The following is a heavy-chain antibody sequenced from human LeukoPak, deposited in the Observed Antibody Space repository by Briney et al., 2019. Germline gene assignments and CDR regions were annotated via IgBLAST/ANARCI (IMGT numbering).Heavy chain of an antibody. CDR1: GFTFSSYS. D-gene: IGHD3-16*01. CDR2: ISSGSGYT. J-gene: IGHJ4*02. CDR3: ARRLPGGLRLGELYD. V-gene: IGHV3-21*01. Sequence: PGGSLRLSCAASGFTFSSYSMNWVRQAPGKGLEWVSSISSGSGYTYYADSVKGRFTISRDNAKSSLYLQMNSLRAEDTAVYYCARRLPGGLRLGELYDWGQGTLVAVSS.